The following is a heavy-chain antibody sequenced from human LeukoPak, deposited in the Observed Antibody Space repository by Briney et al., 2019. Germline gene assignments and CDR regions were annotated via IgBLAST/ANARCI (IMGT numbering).Heavy chain of an antibody. CDR1: GFTFSSYA. V-gene: IGHV3-23*01. CDR2: ISGSGGST. Sequence: GGSLRLSCAASGFTFSSYAMSWVRQAPGKGLEWVSAISGSGGSTYYADSVKGRFTISRDNSKNTLYLQMNSLRAEDTAVYYCAKGICSWDRPEYYFGFWGQGTLVTVSS. J-gene: IGHJ4*02. D-gene: IGHD6-13*01. CDR3: AKGICSWDRPEYYFGF.